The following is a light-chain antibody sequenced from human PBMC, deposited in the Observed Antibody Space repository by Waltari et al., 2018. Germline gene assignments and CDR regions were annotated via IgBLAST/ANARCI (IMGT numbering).Light chain of an antibody. V-gene: IGLV2-14*03. CDR3: SSYISSSTLEL. CDR1: SSDVGGYNY. CDR2: GVS. Sequence: QSALTQPASVSGSPGQSITISCTGTSSDVGGYNYVSWYHQHPGKAPKLIIYGVSNRPSGVSNRVAGSKSGNTASLTIYGLQAEDEADYYCSSYISSSTLELFGGGTSLTVL. J-gene: IGLJ2*01.